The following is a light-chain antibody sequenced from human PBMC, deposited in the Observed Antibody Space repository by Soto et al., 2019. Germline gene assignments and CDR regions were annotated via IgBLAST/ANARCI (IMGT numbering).Light chain of an antibody. CDR3: SSYTTSRTRV. CDR1: SSDVGGYNF. V-gene: IGLV2-14*01. CDR2: EVT. J-gene: IGLJ3*02. Sequence: QSVLTQPASVSGSPGQSITISCTGTSSDVGGYNFVSWHQQHPGKAPKLVIYEVTNRPSGVSNRFSGSKSGNTASLTISGLQAEDEADYYCSSYTTSRTRVFGGGTKLTVL.